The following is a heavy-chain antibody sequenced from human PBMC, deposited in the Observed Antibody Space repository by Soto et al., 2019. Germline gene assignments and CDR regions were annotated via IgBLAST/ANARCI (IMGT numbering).Heavy chain of an antibody. CDR3: ARHPPGYCTNGVCFRYYYYDMDV. D-gene: IGHD2-8*01. J-gene: IGHJ6*02. V-gene: IGHV5-10-1*01. CDR2: IDPSDSYT. Sequence: GESLKISCKGSGYSFTSYWISWVRQMPGKGLEWMGRIDPSDSYTNYSPSFQGHVTISADKSISTAYLQWSSLKASDTAMYYCARHPPGYCTNGVCFRYYYYDMDVWGQGTTVTVSS. CDR1: GYSFTSYW.